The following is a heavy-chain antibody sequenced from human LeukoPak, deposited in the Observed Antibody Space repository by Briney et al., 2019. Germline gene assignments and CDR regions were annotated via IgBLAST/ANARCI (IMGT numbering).Heavy chain of an antibody. CDR2: VHLSGAS. J-gene: IGHJ4*02. D-gene: IGHD1-26*01. CDR1: GGSILTTNW. V-gene: IGHV4-4*02. CDR3: TRESGAFSPFGF. Sequence: PSGTLSLTCAVSGGSILTTNWWSWVRQPPGKGLEWIGEVHLSGASNYNPSLKSRVNMSIDKSKNQLSLELTSVTAADTAIYYCTRESGAFSPFGFWGQGTLVTASS.